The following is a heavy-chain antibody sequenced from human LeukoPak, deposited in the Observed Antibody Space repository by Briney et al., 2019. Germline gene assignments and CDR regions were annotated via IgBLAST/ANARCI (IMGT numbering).Heavy chain of an antibody. J-gene: IGHJ4*02. CDR2: VHYTGST. CDR3: AGTNSPVDH. Sequence: PSETLSLTCTVSGAFLSSYYWSWIRQPPGKGLEWIGYVHYTGSTNYKPSLKSRLTMSVDTSKNQFSLSLTSVTAADTAVYYCAGTNSPVDHWGQGTLVTVSS. CDR1: GAFLSSYY. V-gene: IGHV4-59*01. D-gene: IGHD4-23*01.